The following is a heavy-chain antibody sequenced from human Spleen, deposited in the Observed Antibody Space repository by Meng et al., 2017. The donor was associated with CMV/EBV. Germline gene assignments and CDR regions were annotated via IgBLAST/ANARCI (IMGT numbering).Heavy chain of an antibody. V-gene: IGHV3-48*03. CDR1: GFTFNSYE. Sequence: GGSLRLSCAASGFTFNSYEMNWVRQAPGKGLEWVSFISGSGSTIYYADSVKGRFTISRDNAKNSLYLQMNSLRGEDTAVYYCARGATIFGVVNWAFDYWGQGTLVTVSS. D-gene: IGHD3-3*01. J-gene: IGHJ4*02. CDR2: ISGSGSTI. CDR3: ARGATIFGVVNWAFDY.